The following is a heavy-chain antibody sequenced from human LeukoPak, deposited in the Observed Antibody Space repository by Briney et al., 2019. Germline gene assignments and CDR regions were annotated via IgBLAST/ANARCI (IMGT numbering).Heavy chain of an antibody. CDR2: FGTRSTSI. D-gene: IGHD3-22*01. CDR3: AREVSEGFDF. V-gene: IGHV3-21*01. J-gene: IGHJ4*02. Sequence: TGGSLRLSCAASGFTFSNYAMSWVRQAPGKGLEWVSSFGTRSTSIYHAGSVKGRFAISRDNAKNSLYLQMNSLRAEDTAVYYCAREVSEGFDFWGQGTLVTVSS. CDR1: GFTFSNYA.